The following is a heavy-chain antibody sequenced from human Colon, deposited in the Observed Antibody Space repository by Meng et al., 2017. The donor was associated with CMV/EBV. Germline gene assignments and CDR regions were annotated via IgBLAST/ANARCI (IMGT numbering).Heavy chain of an antibody. CDR1: GFTFSSYA. CDR2: ISGSGGST. CDR3: AKGQKGYYYYGMDV. V-gene: IGHV3-23*01. Sequence: GESLKISCAASGFTFSSYAMSWVRQAPGKGLEWVSAISGSGGSTYYADSVKGRFTISRDNSKNTLYLQMNSLRAEDTAVYYCAKGQKGYYYYGMDVWGQGTTVTVSS. J-gene: IGHJ6*02.